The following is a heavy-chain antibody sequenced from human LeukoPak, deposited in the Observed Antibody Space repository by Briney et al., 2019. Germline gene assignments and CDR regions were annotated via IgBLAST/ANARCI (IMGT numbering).Heavy chain of an antibody. CDR2: IYSGGST. CDR1: GFTVSSYY. CDR3: ARVTRDGYKDY. V-gene: IGHV3-53*01. Sequence: PGGSLRLSCAASGFTVSSYYMSWVRQAPGKGLEWVSVIYSGGSTYYADSVKGRFTISRDNSKNTQYLQMNSLRAEDTAVYYCARVTRDGYKDYWGQGTLVTVSS. J-gene: IGHJ4*02. D-gene: IGHD5-24*01.